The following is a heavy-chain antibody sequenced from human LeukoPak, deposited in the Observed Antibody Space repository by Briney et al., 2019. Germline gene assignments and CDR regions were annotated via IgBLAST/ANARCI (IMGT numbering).Heavy chain of an antibody. Sequence: SETLSLTCTVSGVSITTYYWSWIRQPPGKGLEWIGFIYYNGNTNYNPSLKSRVTISVDTSKNQFSLKLSSVTAADTAVYYCAREYTSWSFDYWGQGTLVTVSS. D-gene: IGHD2-2*02. CDR2: IYYNGNT. CDR3: AREYTSWSFDY. V-gene: IGHV4-59*01. CDR1: GVSITTYY. J-gene: IGHJ4*02.